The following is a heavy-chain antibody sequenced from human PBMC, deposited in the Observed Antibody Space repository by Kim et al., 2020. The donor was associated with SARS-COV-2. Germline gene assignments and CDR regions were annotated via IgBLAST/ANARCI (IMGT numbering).Heavy chain of an antibody. D-gene: IGHD2-2*01. CDR1: GGSISSYS. V-gene: IGHV4-59*01. CDR3: ARDRIENCSSTSCSLHFDY. J-gene: IGHJ4*02. Sequence: SETLSLTCTVSGGSISSYSWSWIRQPPGKGLEWIGYTYYSGSTNYNPSLKSRVTISVDTSKNQFSLKLSSVTAADTAVYYCARDRIENCSSTSCSLHFDYWGQGTLVTVSS. CDR2: TYYSGST.